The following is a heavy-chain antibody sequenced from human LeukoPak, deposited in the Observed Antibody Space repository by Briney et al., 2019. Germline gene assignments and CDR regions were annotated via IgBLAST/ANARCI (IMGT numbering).Heavy chain of an antibody. CDR3: ARRGAAAGPYNWFDP. J-gene: IGHJ5*02. V-gene: IGHV1-2*02. Sequence: GASVKVSCKASGYTFTSYDINWVRQAPGQGLEWMGWINPNSGGTNYAQKFQGRVTMTRDTSISTAYMELSRLRSDDTAVYYCARRGAAAGPYNWFDPWGQGTLVTVSS. D-gene: IGHD6-13*01. CDR1: GYTFTSYD. CDR2: INPNSGGT.